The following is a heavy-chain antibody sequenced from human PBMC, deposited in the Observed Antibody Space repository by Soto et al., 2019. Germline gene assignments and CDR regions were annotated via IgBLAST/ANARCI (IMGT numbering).Heavy chain of an antibody. J-gene: IGHJ3*02. CDR3: ARLIRITMIVVVRSDAFDI. CDR1: GGSISSSSYY. Sequence: SETLSLTCTVSGGSISSSSYYWGWIRQPPGKGLEWIGSIYYSGSTYYNPSLKSRVTISVDTSKNQFSLKLSSVTAADTAVYYCARLIRITMIVVVRSDAFDIWGQGTMVTVSS. D-gene: IGHD3-22*01. V-gene: IGHV4-39*01. CDR2: IYYSGST.